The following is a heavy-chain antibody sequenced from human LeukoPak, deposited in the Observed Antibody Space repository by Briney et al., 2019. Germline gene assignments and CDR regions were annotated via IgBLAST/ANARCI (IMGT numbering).Heavy chain of an antibody. D-gene: IGHD3-9*01. CDR2: IYYSGST. CDR3: ARHAHRSLTGYLY. CDR1: GGSISSSSYY. J-gene: IGHJ4*02. V-gene: IGHV4-39*01. Sequence: PSETLSLTCTVSGGSISSSSYYWGWIRQPPGKGLEWTGSIYYSGSTYYNPSLKSRVTISVDTSKNQFSLKLSSVTAADTAVYYCARHAHRSLTGYLYWGQGTLVTVSS.